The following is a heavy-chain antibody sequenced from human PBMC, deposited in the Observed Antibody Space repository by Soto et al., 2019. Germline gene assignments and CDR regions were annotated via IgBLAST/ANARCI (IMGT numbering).Heavy chain of an antibody. D-gene: IGHD6-13*01. Sequence: GGSLRLSCAASGFTFSSYAMSWVRQAPGKGLEWVSAISGSGGSTYYADSVKGRFTISRDNSKNTLYLQMNSLRAEDTAVYYCAKEGQYSSSWYSDPIDYWGQGTLVTVSS. CDR3: AKEGQYSSSWYSDPIDY. V-gene: IGHV3-23*01. CDR2: ISGSGGST. CDR1: GFTFSSYA. J-gene: IGHJ4*02.